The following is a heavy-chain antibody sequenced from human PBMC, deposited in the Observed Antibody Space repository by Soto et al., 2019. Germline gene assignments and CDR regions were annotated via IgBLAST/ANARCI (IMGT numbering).Heavy chain of an antibody. CDR1: GFTFSSYS. J-gene: IGHJ5*02. CDR3: ARDYLAAAGKGWLAP. D-gene: IGHD6-13*01. Sequence: WGSLRLSCAASGFTFSSYSMNWVRQAPGKGLEWVSSISSSSMYIYYADSVKGRFTISRDNAKNSLYLQMNSLGAEDTAVYYCARDYLAAAGKGWLAPWGQGTLVTFSS. CDR2: ISSSSMYI. V-gene: IGHV3-21*01.